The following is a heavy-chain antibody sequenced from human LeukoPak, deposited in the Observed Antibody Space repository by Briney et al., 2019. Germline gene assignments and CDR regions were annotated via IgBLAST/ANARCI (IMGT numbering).Heavy chain of an antibody. CDR1: GGSISSGGYY. CDR3: ASRRYCSGGSCYHHWYFDL. CDR2: IYYSGST. Sequence: SETLSLTCTVSGGSISSGGYYWSWIRQHPGKGLEWIGYIYYSGSTYYNPSLKSRVTISVDTSKNQFSLKLSSVTAANTAVYYCASRRYCSGGSCYHHWYFDLWGRGTLVTVSS. J-gene: IGHJ2*01. V-gene: IGHV4-31*03. D-gene: IGHD2-15*01.